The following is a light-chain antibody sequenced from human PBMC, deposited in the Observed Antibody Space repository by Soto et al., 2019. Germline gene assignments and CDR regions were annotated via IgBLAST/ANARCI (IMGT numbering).Light chain of an antibody. Sequence: QTVVSQEPSFSVSPGETVTLTCGLTSASVLTSYYPSWYQQTPGQAPRTLIYSTNIRSSGVPDRFSGSILGNKAALTITGAQADDESDYYCALYVGSGTVVFVGGTKVTVL. CDR3: ALYVGSGTVV. J-gene: IGLJ2*01. CDR2: STN. CDR1: SASVLTSYY. V-gene: IGLV8-61*01.